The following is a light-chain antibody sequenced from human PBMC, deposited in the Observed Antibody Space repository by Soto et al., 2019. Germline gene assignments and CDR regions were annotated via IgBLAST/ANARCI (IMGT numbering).Light chain of an antibody. Sequence: DIVMNQSPDSLAVSLGERATINCKSSQSVLYSSNNENYLAWYQQKPGQPPKLLIYWASTRESGVPDRFSGSGSGTDFTLTISSLQAEDVAVYYCQQYYSTLSWTFGQGTKVDIK. CDR3: QQYYSTLSWT. J-gene: IGKJ1*01. CDR1: QSVLYSSNNENY. CDR2: WAS. V-gene: IGKV4-1*01.